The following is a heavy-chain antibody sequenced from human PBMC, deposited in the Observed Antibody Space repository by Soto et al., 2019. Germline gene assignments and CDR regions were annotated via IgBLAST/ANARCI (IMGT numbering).Heavy chain of an antibody. CDR1: GDSFSSYS. D-gene: IGHD3-10*01. J-gene: IGHJ4*02. Sequence: QVQLQESGPGLVKPSETLSLTCTVSGDSFSSYSWSWIRQPPGRGLEWIGYVYYNGRTTYNPSFKSRLTISIDTSQDHGSVRLSSVTAADTAVYYCAGDYGSGSYRFDYWGQGTLVNVSS. V-gene: IGHV4-59*01. CDR2: VYYNGRT. CDR3: AGDYGSGSYRFDY.